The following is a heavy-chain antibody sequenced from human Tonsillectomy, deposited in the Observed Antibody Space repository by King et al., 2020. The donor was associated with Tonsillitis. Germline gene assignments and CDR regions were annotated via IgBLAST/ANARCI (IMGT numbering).Heavy chain of an antibody. D-gene: IGHD5-12*01. J-gene: IGHJ3*02. Sequence: VQLVESGGGLVQPGGSLRLSCAPSGFTFNNFAVSWVRQAPGKGLEWVSSISGSGGNTHYADAVRGRFTISRDNSKNMLYLQINSLRAEDTAVYYCAKALRGYSGYAFFNDHDVIDIWGQGTMVTVSS. CDR1: GFTFNNFA. CDR2: ISGSGGNT. CDR3: AKALRGYSGYAFFNDHDVIDI. V-gene: IGHV3-23*04.